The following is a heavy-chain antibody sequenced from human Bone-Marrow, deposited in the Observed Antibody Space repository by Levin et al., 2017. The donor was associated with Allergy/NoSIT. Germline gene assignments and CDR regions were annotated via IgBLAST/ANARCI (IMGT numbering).Heavy chain of an antibody. CDR1: GFGFSRFD. D-gene: IGHD6-25*01. V-gene: IGHV3-23*01. CDR2: VTGSGSIT. CDR3: AKEGYSSGWSDL. J-gene: IGHJ5*02. Sequence: LSLTCAASGFGFSRFDMSWVRQAPGKGLEWLSGVTGSGSITYYADAFKGRFTVSRDNSKNTLYLQMTSLRVEDTAVYYCAKEGYSSGWSDLWGQGTPVIVSP.